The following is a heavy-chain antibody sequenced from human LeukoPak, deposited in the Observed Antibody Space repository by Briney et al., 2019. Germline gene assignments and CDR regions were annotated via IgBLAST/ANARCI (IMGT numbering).Heavy chain of an antibody. CDR2: IYTSGTT. CDR1: GGSISSGNYY. D-gene: IGHD3-16*01. Sequence: PSETLSLTCTVSGGSISSGNYYWSWIRQPAGKGLEWIGRIYTSGTTNYNPSLKSRVTISVDTSKNQFSLNLSSVTAADTAVYYCARGRLRDSFDYWGQGTLVTVSS. CDR3: ARGRLRDSFDY. V-gene: IGHV4-61*02. J-gene: IGHJ4*02.